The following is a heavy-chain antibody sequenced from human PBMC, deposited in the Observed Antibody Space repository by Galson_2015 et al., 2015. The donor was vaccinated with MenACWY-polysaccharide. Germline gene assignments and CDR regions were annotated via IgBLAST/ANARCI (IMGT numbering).Heavy chain of an antibody. V-gene: IGHV3-23*01. Sequence: SLRLSCAASGFSFSAYGMTWVRQAPGRGLEWVSGSGSGGGLYYADSVKGRFTVSRDNSKNTLYLQMNNLRAEDTAIYYCAKVGPRSSRTMGVDYWGQGTLVTVSS. D-gene: IGHD6-13*01. J-gene: IGHJ4*02. CDR1: GFSFSAYG. CDR2: SGSGGGL. CDR3: AKVGPRSSRTMGVDY.